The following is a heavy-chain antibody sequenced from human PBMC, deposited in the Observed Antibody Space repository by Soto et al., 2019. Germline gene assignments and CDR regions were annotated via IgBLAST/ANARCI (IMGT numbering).Heavy chain of an antibody. CDR1: GGSISSYY. J-gene: IGHJ4*02. D-gene: IGHD6-19*01. Sequence: QVQLQESGPGLVKPSETLSLTCTVSGGSISSYYWSWIRQPPGKGLEWIGYIYYSGSTNYNPSLTSRVTISVDTSKNQFSLKLSSVTAADTAVYYCARGTRFSALAADYWGQGTLVTVSS. CDR3: ARGTRFSALAADY. V-gene: IGHV4-59*01. CDR2: IYYSGST.